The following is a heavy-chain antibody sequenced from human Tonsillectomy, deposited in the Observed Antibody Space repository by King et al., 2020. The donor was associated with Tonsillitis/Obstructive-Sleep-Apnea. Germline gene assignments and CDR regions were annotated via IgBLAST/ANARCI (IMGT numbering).Heavy chain of an antibody. V-gene: IGHV3-43*01. Sequence: VQLVESGGVVVQPGGSLRLSCAASGFTFDAYTMHWVRQAPGKGLEWVSLISWDGDSTYYADSVKGRFTISRDNNKNSRYLQMNSLRTEDTALYYSARSMSYYYYMDVWGKGTTVTVSS. J-gene: IGHJ6*03. D-gene: IGHD2-2*01. CDR1: GFTFDAYT. CDR2: ISWDGDST. CDR3: ARSMSYYYYMDV.